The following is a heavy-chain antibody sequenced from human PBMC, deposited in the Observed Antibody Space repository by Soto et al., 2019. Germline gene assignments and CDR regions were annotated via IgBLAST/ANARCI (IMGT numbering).Heavy chain of an antibody. J-gene: IGHJ4*02. V-gene: IGHV4-34*01. CDR1: GGSFSGYY. CDR2: INHSGST. Sequence: SETLSLTCAVYGGSFSGYYWSWIRQPPGKGLEWIGEINHSGSTNYNPSLKSRVTISVDTSKNQFSLKLSSVTAADTAVYYCARMGDFWSGYKIDYWGQGTLVTVSS. D-gene: IGHD3-3*01. CDR3: ARMGDFWSGYKIDY.